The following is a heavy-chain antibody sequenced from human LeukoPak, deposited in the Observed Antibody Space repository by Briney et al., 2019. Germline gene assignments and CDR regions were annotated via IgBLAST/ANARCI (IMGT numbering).Heavy chain of an antibody. CDR2: INDNGGRA. CDR3: ARNPATGMAPKPRDH. D-gene: IGHD5-18*01. J-gene: IGHJ4*02. Sequence: GGSLRLSCAASGFTFSSYAMSWVRQAPGKGLEWVSTINDNGGRAYYADSVKGRFTISRVKSNNTVFLQMNSLRPEDAAVYFCARNPATGMAPKPRDHWGQGTLVTVSS. CDR1: GFTFSSYA. V-gene: IGHV3-23*01.